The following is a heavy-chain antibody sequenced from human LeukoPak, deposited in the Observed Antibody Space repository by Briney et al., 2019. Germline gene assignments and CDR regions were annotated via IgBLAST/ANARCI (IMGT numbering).Heavy chain of an antibody. CDR3: ARGRSGSYHSPFDY. Sequence: PSETLSLTCTVSGGSISNYYWSWIRQPPGKGLEGIGYIYYSGSTNYNPSLESRVTISVDTSKNQFSLKLDSVTAADTAVYYCARGRSGSYHSPFDYWGQGTLVTVSS. J-gene: IGHJ4*02. CDR1: GGSISNYY. CDR2: IYYSGST. D-gene: IGHD1-26*01. V-gene: IGHV4-59*13.